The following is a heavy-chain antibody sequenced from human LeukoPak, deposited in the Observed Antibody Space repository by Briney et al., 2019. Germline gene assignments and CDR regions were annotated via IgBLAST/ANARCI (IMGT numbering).Heavy chain of an antibody. Sequence: GGSLRLSCAASGFTFSSYAMSWVRQAPGKGLEWVSYISSSGSTIYYADSVKGRFTISRDNAKNSLYLQMNSLRAEDTAVYYCARDLPEGYNYFDYWGQGTLVTVSS. CDR1: GFTFSSYA. CDR3: ARDLPEGYNYFDY. V-gene: IGHV3-48*04. D-gene: IGHD5-24*01. CDR2: ISSSGSTI. J-gene: IGHJ4*02.